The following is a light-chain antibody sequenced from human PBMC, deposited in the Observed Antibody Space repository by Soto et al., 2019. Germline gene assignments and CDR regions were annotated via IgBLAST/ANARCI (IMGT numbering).Light chain of an antibody. CDR1: QSVSTNY. Sequence: DIVLTQSPGPLSLSPGERATLSCRASQSVSTNYLAWYQQKPGQAPRLLIYDASSRATGVPDKFRGSGAGTNFTLIISRLAPEDFAVYYCQQYASALTCGGGPKIEIK. CDR3: QQYASALT. CDR2: DAS. V-gene: IGKV3-20*01. J-gene: IGKJ4*01.